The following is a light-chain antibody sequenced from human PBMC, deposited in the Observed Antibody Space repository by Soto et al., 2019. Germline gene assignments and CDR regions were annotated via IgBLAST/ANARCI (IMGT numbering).Light chain of an antibody. V-gene: IGKV1-16*02. J-gene: IGKJ2*01. CDR2: AAS. CDR1: QDIGIS. CDR3: QHYVNYPYT. Sequence: DIQMTQSPSLLSASVGDSVTIICRASQDIGISLAWFQQKIGEAPRSLIYAASTLQSGVPSKFRGSGSGTDFTITIYTLQPEDFATYYCQHYVNYPYTFGQGSKLEIK.